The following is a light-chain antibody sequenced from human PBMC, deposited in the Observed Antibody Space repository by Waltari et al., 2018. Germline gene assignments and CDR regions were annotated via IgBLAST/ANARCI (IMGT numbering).Light chain of an antibody. J-gene: IGLJ2*01. Sequence: QSALTQPASVSGSPGQTITISCTGTSGDIGSYDLVSWYQHHPDKAPKLIIYEINKRPPGVSNRFSGSKSGHTASLTISGLLAEDEADYYCASYASSLTGVLFGGGTRLTVL. CDR1: SGDIGSYDL. CDR2: EIN. V-gene: IGLV2-23*02. CDR3: ASYASSLTGVL.